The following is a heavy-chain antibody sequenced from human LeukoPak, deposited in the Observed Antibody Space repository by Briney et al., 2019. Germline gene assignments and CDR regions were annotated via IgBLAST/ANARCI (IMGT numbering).Heavy chain of an antibody. CDR1: GNSISSSSYY. CDR2: IHYYGKT. J-gene: IGHJ4*02. V-gene: IGHV4-39*02. CDR3: AITKLGYSSGWH. Sequence: RSETLSLTCTVSGNSISSSSYYGVWIRHPPGKGLGWIGSIHYYGKTYNNPPVKSRATISVDTTNNHFSLTPNSVTASDTAIYCCAITKLGYSSGWHWRQGPLVTVSS. D-gene: IGHD6-19*01.